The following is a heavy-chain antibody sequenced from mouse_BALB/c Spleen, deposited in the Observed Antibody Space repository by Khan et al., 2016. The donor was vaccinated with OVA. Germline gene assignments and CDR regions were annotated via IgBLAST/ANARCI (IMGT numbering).Heavy chain of an antibody. CDR1: GYAITSDYA. D-gene: IGHD2-10*02. J-gene: IGHJ4*01. V-gene: IGHV3-2*02. Sequence: EVQLQESGPGLVKPSQSLSLTCTVTGYAITSDYAWNWIRQFPGNKLEWMGYINYSGNTSYNPSLKSRISITRDQSKNQFFLLLNSVTTEDTATYYCAKYGNYHYYAMDYWGQGTSVTVSS. CDR2: INYSGNT. CDR3: AKYGNYHYYAMDY.